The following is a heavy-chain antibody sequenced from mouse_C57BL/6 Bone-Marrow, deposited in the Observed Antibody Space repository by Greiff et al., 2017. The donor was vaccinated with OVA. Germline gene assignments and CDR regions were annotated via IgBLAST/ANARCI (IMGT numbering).Heavy chain of an antibody. CDR3: AGYANSYAMDY. V-gene: IGHV5-4*01. Sequence: LEWVATISDGGSYTYYPDNVKGRFTISRDNAKNNLYLQKSHLKSEDTAMYYCAGYANSYAMDYWGQGTSVTVSS. CDR2: ISDGGSYT. J-gene: IGHJ4*01. D-gene: IGHD2-1*01.